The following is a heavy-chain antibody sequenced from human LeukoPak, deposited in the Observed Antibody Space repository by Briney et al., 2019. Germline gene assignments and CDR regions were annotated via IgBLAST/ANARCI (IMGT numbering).Heavy chain of an antibody. CDR1: GFTFSDYY. J-gene: IGHJ4*02. D-gene: IGHD6-6*01. V-gene: IGHV3-11*01. CDR3: AKDTPYTVSSSCFDY. Sequence: GGSLRLSCAASGFTFSDYYMSWIRQAPGKGLEWVSYISSSGSTIYYADSVKGRFTISRDNAKNSLYLQMNSLRAEDTAVYYCAKDTPYTVSSSCFDYWGQGTLVTVSS. CDR2: ISSSGSTI.